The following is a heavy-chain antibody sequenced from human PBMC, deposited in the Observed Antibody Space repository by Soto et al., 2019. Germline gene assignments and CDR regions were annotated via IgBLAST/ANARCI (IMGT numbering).Heavy chain of an antibody. V-gene: IGHV3-48*03. J-gene: IGHJ5*02. D-gene: IGHD6-6*01. CDR1: GFTFSSYE. CDR3: ARVWASSSSVLRWFDP. CDR2: ISSSGSTI. Sequence: GGSLRLSCAASGFTFSSYEMNWVRQAPGKGLEWVSYISSSGSTIYYADSVKGRFTISRDNAKNSLYLQMNSLRAEDTAVYYCARVWASSSSVLRWFDPWGQGTLVTVSS.